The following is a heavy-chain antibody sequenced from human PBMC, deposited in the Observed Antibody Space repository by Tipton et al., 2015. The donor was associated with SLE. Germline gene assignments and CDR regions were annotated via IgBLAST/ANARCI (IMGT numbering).Heavy chain of an antibody. Sequence: QSGPEVKKPGASVKVSCKASGYTFTSYHITWVRQASGQGLEWMGWMNPNSGNTGYAQNFQDRLTMTRNTSMSTAYMELRSLRSDDTAVYYCARDGTGPVAFDYWGQGTLVTVSS. J-gene: IGHJ4*02. CDR2: MNPNSGNT. D-gene: IGHD7-27*01. CDR1: GYTFTSYH. V-gene: IGHV1-8*01. CDR3: ARDGTGPVAFDY.